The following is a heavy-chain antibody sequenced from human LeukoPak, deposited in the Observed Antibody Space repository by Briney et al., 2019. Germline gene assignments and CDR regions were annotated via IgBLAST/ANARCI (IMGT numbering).Heavy chain of an antibody. CDR3: ARPARYCSSTSCYNYYYYGMDV. J-gene: IGHJ6*02. V-gene: IGHV1-3*01. CDR1: GYTFTSYA. D-gene: IGHD2-2*02. Sequence: ASVKVSCKASGYTFTSYAMHWVRQAPGQRLEWMGWINAGNGNTKYSQKLQGRVTMTTDTSTSTAYMELRSLRSDDTAVYYCARPARYCSSTSCYNYYYYGMDVWGQGTTVTVSS. CDR2: INAGNGNT.